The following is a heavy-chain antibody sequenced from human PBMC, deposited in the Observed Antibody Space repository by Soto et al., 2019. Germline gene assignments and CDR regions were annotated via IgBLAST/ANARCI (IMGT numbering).Heavy chain of an antibody. Sequence: SETLSLTCAVYGGSFSGYYWSWIRQPPGKGLEWIGEINHSGSTNYNPSLKSRVTISVDTSKNQFSLKLSSVTAADTAVYYCARGGKSENYYGSGSYRGHYYYYGMDVWGQGTTVT. V-gene: IGHV4-34*01. D-gene: IGHD3-10*01. J-gene: IGHJ6*02. CDR3: ARGGKSENYYGSGSYRGHYYYYGMDV. CDR1: GGSFSGYY. CDR2: INHSGST.